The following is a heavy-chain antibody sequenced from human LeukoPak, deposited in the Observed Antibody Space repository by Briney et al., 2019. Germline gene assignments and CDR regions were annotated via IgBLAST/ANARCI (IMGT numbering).Heavy chain of an antibody. CDR3: ARVYCSGATCYSGFDY. V-gene: IGHV4-38-2*02. CDR2: IYHSGST. J-gene: IGHJ4*02. CDR1: GYSISSDYY. D-gene: IGHD2-15*01. Sequence: PSETLSLTCTVSGYSISSDYYWGWIRQPPGKGLDWIGSIYHSGSTYYNPSLKSRVTISVGTSKNQFSLKLSSVTAADTAVYYCARVYCSGATCYSGFDYWGQGTLVTVSS.